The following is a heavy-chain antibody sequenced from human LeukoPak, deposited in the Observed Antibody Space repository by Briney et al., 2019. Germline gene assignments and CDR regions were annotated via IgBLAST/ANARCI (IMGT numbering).Heavy chain of an antibody. J-gene: IGHJ4*02. CDR3: ARDLNNGYDSAFDY. CDR2: ITGSSSYI. D-gene: IGHD5-12*01. V-gene: IGHV3-21*01. CDR1: GFTFSTSN. Sequence: GGSLRLSCAASGFTFSTSNMNWVRQAPGKGLEWVSSITGSSSYIYYADSVKGRFTISRDNAKNSLYLQMNSLRAEDTAVYYCARDLNNGYDSAFDYWGQGTLVTVSS.